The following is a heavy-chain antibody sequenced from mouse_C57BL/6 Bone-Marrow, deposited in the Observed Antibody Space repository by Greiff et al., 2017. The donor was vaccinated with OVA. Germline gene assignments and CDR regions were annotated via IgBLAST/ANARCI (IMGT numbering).Heavy chain of an antibody. J-gene: IGHJ2*01. D-gene: IGHD4-1*01. CDR3: ARILGWDY. V-gene: IGHV1-82*01. Sequence: QVQLQQSGPELVKPGASVKISCKASGYAFSSSWMNWVKQRPGKGLEWIGRIYPGDGDTNYNGKFKGKATLTADKSSSTAYMQLSSLTSEDSAVYFCARILGWDYWGQGTTLTVSS. CDR2: IYPGDGDT. CDR1: GYAFSSSW.